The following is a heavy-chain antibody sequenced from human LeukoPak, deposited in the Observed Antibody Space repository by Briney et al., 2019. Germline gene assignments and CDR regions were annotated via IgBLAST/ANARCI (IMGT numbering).Heavy chain of an antibody. V-gene: IGHV4-39*01. CDR3: ARVVRPAVTIFGVATRPVYYYMDV. D-gene: IGHD3-3*01. Sequence: PSETLSLTCTVSGGSISSTSYFWGWIRQPPGKGLEWIGTIFYSGTTYYNPSLKSRVTISVDTSKSQFSLKLSSVTAADTAVYYCARVVRPAVTIFGVATRPVYYYMDVWGKGTTVTVSS. J-gene: IGHJ6*03. CDR1: GGSISSTSYF. CDR2: IFYSGTT.